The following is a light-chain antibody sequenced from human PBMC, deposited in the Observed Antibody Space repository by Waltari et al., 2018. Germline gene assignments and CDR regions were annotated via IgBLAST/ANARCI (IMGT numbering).Light chain of an antibody. CDR2: AAS. CDR3: LQHHTYPLT. J-gene: IGKJ4*01. Sequence: DIQRTQSPSAMSAYLQDRVTITCRANQDISNYLAWCQQKAGKVPKRLIYAASDLQSGVPSRFSGSGSGTEFTLTISNLQPEDFATYYCLQHHTYPLTFGGGTKVEI. V-gene: IGKV1-17*03. CDR1: QDISNY.